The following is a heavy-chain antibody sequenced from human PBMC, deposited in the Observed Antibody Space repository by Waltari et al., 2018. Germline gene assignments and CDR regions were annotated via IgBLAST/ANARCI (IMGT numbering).Heavy chain of an antibody. Sequence: EVQLVESGGGLVKPGGSLRLSCAASGFTFSSYSMNWVRQAPGKGLERVSSIISSSRYLYYAYSVKCLFTISGDKPKNSLYLQMNSLRAEDTAVYYCAGGFSDTAMVKAYWGQGALVTVSS. V-gene: IGHV3-21*01. CDR1: GFTFSSYS. CDR2: IISSSRYL. D-gene: IGHD5-18*01. J-gene: IGHJ4*02. CDR3: AGGFSDTAMVKAY.